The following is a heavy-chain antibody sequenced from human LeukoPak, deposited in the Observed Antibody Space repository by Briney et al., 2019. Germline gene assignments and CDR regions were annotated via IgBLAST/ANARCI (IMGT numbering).Heavy chain of an antibody. CDR3: AGSLWFGDIPDPSYFDY. D-gene: IGHD3-10*01. J-gene: IGHJ4*02. Sequence: SETLSLTCTVSGGSISSYYWSWIRQPPGKGLEWIGYIYYSGSTNYNPSLKRRVTISVATSKNQFSLKLSSVTAADTAVYYCAGSLWFGDIPDPSYFDYWGQGTLVTVSS. CDR2: IYYSGST. CDR1: GGSISSYY. V-gene: IGHV4-59*01.